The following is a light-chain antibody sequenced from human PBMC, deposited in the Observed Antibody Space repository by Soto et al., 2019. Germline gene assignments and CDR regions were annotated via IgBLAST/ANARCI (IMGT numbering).Light chain of an antibody. Sequence: EIVMTQSPATLSVSPGERVTLSCRASQSIYNKVAWYQQKPGQAPRLLIYGASTRATGISARFSGSGSGTEFTLTISRLQSEDFAVYYCQQYNNWPPITFGQGTRREIK. V-gene: IGKV3-15*01. CDR1: QSIYNK. CDR3: QQYNNWPPIT. J-gene: IGKJ5*01. CDR2: GAS.